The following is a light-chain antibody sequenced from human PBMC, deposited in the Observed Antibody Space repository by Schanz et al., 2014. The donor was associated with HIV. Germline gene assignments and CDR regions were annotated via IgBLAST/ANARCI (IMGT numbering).Light chain of an antibody. CDR3: SSYTSSSTVV. CDR1: CSDVGGYNY. J-gene: IGLJ2*01. CDR2: DVT. Sequence: QSVLTQPASVSGSPGQSITISCTGTCSDVGGYNYVSWYQQHPGKAPKLMIYDVTERPSGVPDRLSGSKSGNTASLTISGLQAEDEAVYYCSSYTSSSTVVFGGGTKLTVL. V-gene: IGLV2-14*01.